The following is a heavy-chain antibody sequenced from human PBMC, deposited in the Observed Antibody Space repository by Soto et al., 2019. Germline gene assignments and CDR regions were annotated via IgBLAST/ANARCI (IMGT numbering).Heavy chain of an antibody. CDR1: GFSFSNYE. CDR2: ISSGGDTI. J-gene: IGHJ4*02. CDR3: ARDRAAGGY. D-gene: IGHD6-13*01. V-gene: IGHV3-48*03. Sequence: LRLSCVASGFSFSNYEMNWVRQAPGKGLEWVAYISSGGDTIHYADSVRGRFTVSRDNARNSLSLQMNTLRVEDTALYYCARDRAAGGYWGQGXLVTVSS.